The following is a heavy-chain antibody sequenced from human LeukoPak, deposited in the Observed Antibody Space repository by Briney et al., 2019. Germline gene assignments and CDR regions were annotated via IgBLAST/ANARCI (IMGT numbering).Heavy chain of an antibody. CDR1: GGSISSYY. CDR2: IYYSGST. J-gene: IGHJ4*02. Sequence: SETLSLTCTVSGGSISSYYRSWIRQPPGKGLEWIGYIYYSGSTNYNPSLKSRVTISVDTSKNQFSLKLSSVTAADTAVYYCARVGSIAARPGELDYWGQGTLVTVSS. D-gene: IGHD6-6*01. V-gene: IGHV4-59*01. CDR3: ARVGSIAARPGELDY.